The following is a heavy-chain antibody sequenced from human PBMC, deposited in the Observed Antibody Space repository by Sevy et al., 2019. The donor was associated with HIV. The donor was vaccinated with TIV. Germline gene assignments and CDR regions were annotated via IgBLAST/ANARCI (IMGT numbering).Heavy chain of an antibody. D-gene: IGHD2-8*01. J-gene: IGHJ6*02. Sequence: GGSLRLSCAASGFSLTTSDMHWVRQAPGKGLEWVAYVRNDGSNKYYADSVRDRFTISRDSPKNTLYLQMNSLRDEETAIYYCARGRQTTDEWLEELDYYYGLDVWGQGTTVTVSS. CDR2: VRNDGSNK. CDR1: GFSLTTSD. V-gene: IGHV3-30*02. CDR3: ARGRQTTDEWLEELDYYYGLDV.